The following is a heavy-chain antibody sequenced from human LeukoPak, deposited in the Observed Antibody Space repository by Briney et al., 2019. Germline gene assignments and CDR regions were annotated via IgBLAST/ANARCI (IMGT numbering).Heavy chain of an antibody. V-gene: IGHV3-53*01. CDR3: ASDKTAQLDNYYYYMDV. CDR2: IYSGGST. J-gene: IGHJ6*03. Sequence: GGSLRLSCAASGFTVSSNYMSWVRQAPGKGLEWVSVIYSGGSTFYADSVKGRFTISRDNSKNTLYLQRNSLRAEDTAVYYCASDKTAQLDNYYYYMDVWGKGTTVTISS. CDR1: GFTVSSNY. D-gene: IGHD6-13*01.